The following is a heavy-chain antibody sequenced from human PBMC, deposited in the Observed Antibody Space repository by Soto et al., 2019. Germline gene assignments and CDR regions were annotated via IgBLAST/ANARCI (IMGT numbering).Heavy chain of an antibody. CDR1: GFTFSTYA. Sequence: GGSLRLSCAASGFTFSTYAIHWVRQAPGRGLEWVAVIPYDGSNKYYADSVKGRFTISRDNSKSTLYLQMNSLRAEDTAVYYCARDSGSIYYYYFYAMDVWGQGTTVTVSS. J-gene: IGHJ6*02. D-gene: IGHD3-10*01. CDR2: IPYDGSNK. CDR3: ARDSGSIYYYYFYAMDV. V-gene: IGHV3-30-3*01.